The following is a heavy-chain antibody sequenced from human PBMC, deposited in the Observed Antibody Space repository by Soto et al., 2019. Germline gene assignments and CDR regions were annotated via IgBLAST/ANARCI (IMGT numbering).Heavy chain of an antibody. CDR3: ARGLGKYYYGSGSYYNVGLYYYMDV. V-gene: IGHV4-34*01. D-gene: IGHD3-10*01. Sequence: QVQLQQWGAGLLKPSETLSLTCAVYGGSFSGYYWSWIRQPPGKGLEWIGEINHSGSTNYNPSLKSRVTLSVDTSKNQFSLKLSSVTAADTAVYYCARGLGKYYYGSGSYYNVGLYYYMDVWGKGTTVTVSS. CDR1: GGSFSGYY. CDR2: INHSGST. J-gene: IGHJ6*03.